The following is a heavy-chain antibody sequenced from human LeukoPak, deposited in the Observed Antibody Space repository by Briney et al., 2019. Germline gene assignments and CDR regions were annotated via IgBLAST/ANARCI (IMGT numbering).Heavy chain of an antibody. CDR3: ARDQYGDYVDY. D-gene: IGHD4-17*01. Sequence: SETLSLTCTVSGGSISSYYWSWIRQPPGKGLEWIGYIYYSGSTNYNPSLKSRVTISVDTSKNQFSLKLSSVTAADTAVYYCARDQYGDYVDYWGPGTLVTGSS. CDR2: IYYSGST. J-gene: IGHJ4*02. CDR1: GGSISSYY. V-gene: IGHV4-59*01.